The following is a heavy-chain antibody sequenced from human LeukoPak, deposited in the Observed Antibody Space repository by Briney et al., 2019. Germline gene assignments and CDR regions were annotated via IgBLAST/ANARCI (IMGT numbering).Heavy chain of an antibody. CDR3: AREGTSGTHLNWFDP. D-gene: IGHD1-1*01. J-gene: IGHJ5*02. V-gene: IGHV4-59*01. Sequence: SETLSLTCTVSGGSISSYYWSWIRQPPGKGLEWIGHIYGSGSTNYNPSLKSRVTLSVDTSKNQFSLKLSSVTAADTAVYYCAREGTSGTHLNWFDPWGQGALAGVSS. CDR1: GGSISSYY. CDR2: IYGSGST.